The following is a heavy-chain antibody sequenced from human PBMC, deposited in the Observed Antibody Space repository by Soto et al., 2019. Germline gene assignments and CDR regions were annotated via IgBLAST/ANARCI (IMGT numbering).Heavy chain of an antibody. J-gene: IGHJ6*02. CDR1: GFPFESYS. CDR2: LSSGSFYI. Sequence: WGSLRLSCAVSGFPFESYSMSWVRQAPGQGLEWLASLSSGSFYIFHADSIRGRFTISRDDAKHLLFLQTTSLTIDDTATYYCAREANTIYAPHGLDVWGQGDAVTVSS. CDR3: AREANTIYAPHGLDV. V-gene: IGHV3-21*01. D-gene: IGHD3-3*01.